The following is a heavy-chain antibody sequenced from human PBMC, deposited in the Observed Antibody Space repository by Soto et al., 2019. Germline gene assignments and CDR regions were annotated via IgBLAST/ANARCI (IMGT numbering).Heavy chain of an antibody. J-gene: IGHJ4*02. D-gene: IGHD6-6*01. V-gene: IGHV2-5*02. CDR3: AHTRQSAARRSTALDY. CDR1: GFSLSTSGVG. CDR2: IYWDDDK. Sequence: SGPTLVNPTQPLTLTCNFSGFSLSTSGVGVGCIRQPPGKDLEWLALIYWDDDKRYSPSLKSRLTITKDTSKNLVVLTMTILDPVDTATYYCAHTRQSAARRSTALDYWGQGTLVTVSS.